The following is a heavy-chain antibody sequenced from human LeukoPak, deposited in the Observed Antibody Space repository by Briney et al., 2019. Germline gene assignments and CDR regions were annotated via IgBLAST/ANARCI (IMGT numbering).Heavy chain of an antibody. CDR2: ISSSSYI. Sequence: GGSLRLSCAASGFTFSSYSMNWVRQAPGKGLEWVSSISSSSYIYYADSVKGRFTISRDNAKNSLYLQMNSLRAEDTAVYYCASTTVTTQKQDYWGQGTLVTVSS. D-gene: IGHD4-17*01. V-gene: IGHV3-21*01. J-gene: IGHJ4*02. CDR1: GFTFSSYS. CDR3: ASTTVTTQKQDY.